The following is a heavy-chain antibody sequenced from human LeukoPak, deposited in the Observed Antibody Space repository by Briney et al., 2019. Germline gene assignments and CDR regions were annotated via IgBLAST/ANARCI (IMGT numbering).Heavy chain of an antibody. V-gene: IGHV3-21*01. Sequence: PGGSLRLSCAASGFTFSSYSMNWVRQAPGKGLEWVSSISSSSSYIYYADSVKGRFTISRDNAKNSLYLQINSLRAEDTAVYYCARGQYCSSTSCYPDYXXXGTLVTV. CDR3: ARGQYCSSTSCYPDY. J-gene: IGHJ4*02. CDR1: GFTFSSYS. D-gene: IGHD2-2*01. CDR2: ISSSSSYI.